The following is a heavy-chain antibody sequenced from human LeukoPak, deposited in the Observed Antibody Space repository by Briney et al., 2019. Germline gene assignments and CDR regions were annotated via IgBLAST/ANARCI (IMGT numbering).Heavy chain of an antibody. Sequence: GGSLRLSCVASGFTLSDYDMTWVRQRPGKGLEWVSSISKSDDRTYYADSVKGRFTISRDNSKSTVYLQMSSLRADDTAVYYFAKDRSFHYRGGGPFDPGGQEPLVTVSS. CDR2: ISKSDDRT. CDR1: GFTLSDYD. V-gene: IGHV3-23*01. CDR3: AKDRSFHYRGGGPFDP. D-gene: IGHD4-11*01. J-gene: IGHJ5*02.